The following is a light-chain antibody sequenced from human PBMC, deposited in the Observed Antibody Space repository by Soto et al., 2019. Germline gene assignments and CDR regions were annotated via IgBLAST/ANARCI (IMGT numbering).Light chain of an antibody. CDR1: SSDVGGYNY. V-gene: IGLV2-14*01. CDR3: SSYTSSSTYV. J-gene: IGLJ1*01. CDR2: EVS. Sequence: QSVLTQPASVSGSPGQSITISCTGTSSDVGGYNYVSWYQQNPGKAPKLMIYEVSNRPSGVSNRFSGSKSGNTASLTISGLQAEDEADYYCSSYTSSSTYVFATGTKVTVL.